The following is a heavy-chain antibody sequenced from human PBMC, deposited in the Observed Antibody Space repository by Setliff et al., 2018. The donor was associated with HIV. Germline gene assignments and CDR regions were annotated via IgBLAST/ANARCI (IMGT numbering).Heavy chain of an antibody. CDR1: NESFNGYY. D-gene: IGHD2-15*01. CDR3: ARSVPRYCSGGSCYPPLFDY. Sequence: PSETLSLTCAVYNESFNGYYWTWIRQTPDKGLEWIGEINHSGDSSYNPSLKSRVTISVDTSKNQFSLRLSSVTAADTAVYYCARSVPRYCSGGSCYPPLFDYWGQGTLVTVSS. J-gene: IGHJ4*02. V-gene: IGHV4-34*01. CDR2: INHSGDS.